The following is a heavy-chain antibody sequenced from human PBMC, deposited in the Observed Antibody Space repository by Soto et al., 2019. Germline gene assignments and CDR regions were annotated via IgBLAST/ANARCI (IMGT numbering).Heavy chain of an antibody. Sequence: PSETLSLTCAVYGGSFSGYYWSWIRQPPGKGLEWIGEINHSGSTNYNPSLKSRVTISVDTSKNQFSLKLSSVTAADTAVYYCASTPNTVPSFYYFDYWGQGTLVTVSS. D-gene: IGHD4-4*01. CDR2: INHSGST. J-gene: IGHJ4*02. V-gene: IGHV4-34*01. CDR3: ASTPNTVPSFYYFDY. CDR1: GGSFSGYY.